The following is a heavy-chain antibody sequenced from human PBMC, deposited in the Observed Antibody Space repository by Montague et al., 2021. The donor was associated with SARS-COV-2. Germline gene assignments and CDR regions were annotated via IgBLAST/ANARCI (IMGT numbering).Heavy chain of an antibody. Sequence: SLRLSCAASGFTFSSYSMNWVRQAPGKGLEWVSSISSSSSYIYYADSVKGRFTISRDNAKNSLYLQMNSLRAEVTAVYYCARDFNYYYYYGMDVWGQGTTVTVSS. V-gene: IGHV3-21*01. J-gene: IGHJ6*02. CDR1: GFTFSSYS. CDR2: ISSSSSYI. CDR3: ARDFNYYYYYGMDV.